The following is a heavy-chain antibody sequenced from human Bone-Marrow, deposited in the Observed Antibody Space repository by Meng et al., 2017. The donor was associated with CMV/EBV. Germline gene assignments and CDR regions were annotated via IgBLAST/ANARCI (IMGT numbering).Heavy chain of an antibody. CDR3: ARGGTTIYYYYGMDV. CDR1: GFTFSSYG. CDR2: IRYDGSNK. Sequence: GESLKISCAASGFTFSSYGMHWVRQAPGKGLEWVAFIRYDGSNKYYADSVKGRFTISRDNAKNSLYLQMNSLRAEDTAVYYCARGGTTIYYYYGMDVWGQGTTVTVSS. J-gene: IGHJ6*02. D-gene: IGHD1-7*01. V-gene: IGHV3-30*02.